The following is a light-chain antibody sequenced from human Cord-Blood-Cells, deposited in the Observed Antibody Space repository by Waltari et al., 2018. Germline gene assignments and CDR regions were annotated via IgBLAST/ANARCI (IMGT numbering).Light chain of an antibody. CDR1: QSISSW. Sequence: DIQMTQSPSTLSASVGDRVTITCRASQSISSWLAWYQQKPGKAPKHLIYKASSLESGVPSRFSGSGSGTEFTLTISSLQPDDFATYYCQQYNSYPGTFGQGTKVEIK. V-gene: IGKV1-5*03. J-gene: IGKJ1*01. CDR2: KAS. CDR3: QQYNSYPGT.